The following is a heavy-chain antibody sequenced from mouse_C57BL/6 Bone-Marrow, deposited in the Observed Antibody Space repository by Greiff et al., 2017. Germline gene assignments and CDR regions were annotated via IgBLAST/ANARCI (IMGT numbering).Heavy chain of an antibody. CDR2: INPNYGTT. CDR3: ARSSIYSWFAY. CDR1: GYSFTDYN. J-gene: IGHJ3*01. Sequence: EVKLQESGPELVKPGASVKISCKASGYSFTDYNMNWVKQSNGKSLEWIGVINPNYGTTSYNQKFKGKATLTLDQSSSKAYMQLNSLTSEDSAVYYCARSSIYSWFAYWGQGTLVTVSA. V-gene: IGHV1-39*01. D-gene: IGHD2-12*01.